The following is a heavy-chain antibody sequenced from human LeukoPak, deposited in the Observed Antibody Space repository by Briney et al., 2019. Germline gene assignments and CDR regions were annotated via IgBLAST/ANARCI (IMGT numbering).Heavy chain of an antibody. V-gene: IGHV1-3*01. CDR1: GYTFTSYA. CDR3: ARGQAAAGKGLGY. Sequence: GASVKVSFKASGYTFTSYAMHWVRQAPGQRLEWMGWINAGNGNTKYSQKFQGRVTITRDTSASTAYMELSSLRSEDTAVYYCARGQAAAGKGLGYWGQGTLVTVSS. CDR2: INAGNGNT. D-gene: IGHD6-13*01. J-gene: IGHJ4*02.